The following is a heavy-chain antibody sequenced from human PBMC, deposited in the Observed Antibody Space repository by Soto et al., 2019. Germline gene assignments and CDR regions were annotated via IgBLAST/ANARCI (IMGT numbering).Heavy chain of an antibody. V-gene: IGHV1-18*04. CDR1: GYTFTSYG. CDR2: ISAYNGNT. Sequence: ASVKVSCKASGYTFTSYGISWVRQAPGQGLEWMGWISAYNGNTNYAQKLQGRVTMTTDTSTSTAYMELRSLRSDDTAVYYCARDHSGSYFRYDAFDIWGQGTMVTVSS. CDR3: ARDHSGSYFRYDAFDI. D-gene: IGHD1-26*01. J-gene: IGHJ3*02.